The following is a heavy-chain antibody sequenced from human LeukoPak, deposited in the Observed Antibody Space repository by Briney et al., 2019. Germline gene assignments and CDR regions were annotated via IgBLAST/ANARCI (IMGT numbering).Heavy chain of an antibody. CDR2: INHSGGT. CDR3: ATLTGGDDAFDI. V-gene: IGHV4-34*01. J-gene: IGHJ3*02. Sequence: PSETLSLTCAVYGGSFSGYYWSWIRQPPGKGLEWIGEINHSGGTNYNPSLKSRVTISVDTSKNQFSLKLNSVTPADTAVYYCATLTGGDDAFDIWGQGTMVTVSS. CDR1: GGSFSGYY. D-gene: IGHD4-23*01.